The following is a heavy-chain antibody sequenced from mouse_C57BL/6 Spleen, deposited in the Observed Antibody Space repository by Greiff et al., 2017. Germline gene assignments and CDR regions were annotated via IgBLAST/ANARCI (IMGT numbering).Heavy chain of an antibody. CDR3: ARSDYYGSFPFYFDY. CDR1: GYTFTSYW. J-gene: IGHJ2*01. Sequence: QVQLQQPGAELVKPGASVKLSCKASGYTFTSYWLHWVKQRPGQGLEWIGMIHPNSGSTNYNEKFKSKATLTVDTSSSTAYMQLSSLTSEDSAVYYCARSDYYGSFPFYFDYWGQGTTLTVSS. V-gene: IGHV1-64*01. CDR2: IHPNSGST. D-gene: IGHD1-1*01.